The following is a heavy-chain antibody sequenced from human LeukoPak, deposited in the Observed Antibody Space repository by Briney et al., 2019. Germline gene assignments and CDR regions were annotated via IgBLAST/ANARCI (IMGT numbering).Heavy chain of an antibody. CDR3: ARDGNDYDFAPYYYYYYMDV. J-gene: IGHJ6*03. D-gene: IGHD3-3*01. CDR2: INTNTGNP. V-gene: IGHV7-4-1*02. Sequence: ASVKVSCKASGYTFTSYAMNWARQAPGQGLEWMGWINTNTGNPTYAQGFTGRFVFSLDTSVSTAYLQISSLKAEDTAVYYCARDGNDYDFAPYYYYYYMDVWGKGTTVTVSS. CDR1: GYTFTSYA.